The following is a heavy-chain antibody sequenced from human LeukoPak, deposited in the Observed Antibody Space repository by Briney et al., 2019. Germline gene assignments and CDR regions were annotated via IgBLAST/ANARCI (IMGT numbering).Heavy chain of an antibody. Sequence: PSETPSLTCTVSGGSISSYYWSWIRQPPGKGLEWIGYIYYSGSTNYNPSLESRVTISVDTSKNQFSLKLSSVTAADTAVYYCARDRSEFDYWGQGTLVTVSS. D-gene: IGHD3-3*01. CDR2: IYYSGST. CDR1: GGSISSYY. CDR3: ARDRSEFDY. V-gene: IGHV4-59*01. J-gene: IGHJ4*02.